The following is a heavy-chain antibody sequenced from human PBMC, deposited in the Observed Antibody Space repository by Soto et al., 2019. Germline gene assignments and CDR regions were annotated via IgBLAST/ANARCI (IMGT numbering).Heavy chain of an antibody. CDR3: ARRVSDEGDALDL. CDR1: GGSISSYY. V-gene: IGHV4-59*08. CDR2: IYYSGST. J-gene: IGHJ3*01. D-gene: IGHD6-13*01. Sequence: SETLSLTCTVSGGSISSYYWSWIRQPPGKGLEWIGYIYYSGSTNYNPSLKSRVTISVDTSKNQFSLKLSSVTAADTAVYYCARRVSDEGDALDLWGQGTTVTVS.